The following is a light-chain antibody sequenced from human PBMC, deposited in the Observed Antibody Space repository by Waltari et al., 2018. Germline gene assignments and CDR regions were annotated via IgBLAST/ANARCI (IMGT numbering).Light chain of an antibody. J-gene: IGKJ4*01. Sequence: DIQMTQSPSSLSASVGDRVTISCRASQSISFSLKWYQQKLGQAPRLLIYGASSLQFGVPSKFSGSGSGTDFTLTISGLQPDDIATYYCQQSYTTPLTFGGGTKVEIK. V-gene: IGKV1-39*01. CDR2: GAS. CDR3: QQSYTTPLT. CDR1: QSISFS.